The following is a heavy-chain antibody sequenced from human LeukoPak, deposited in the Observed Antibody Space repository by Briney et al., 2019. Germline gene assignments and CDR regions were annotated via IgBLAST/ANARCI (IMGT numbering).Heavy chain of an antibody. CDR3: VRQGGSPDWFDP. Sequence: SETLSLTCTVSGGSISSSSYYWGWVRQPPGKGLEWIGNMYYSGSTYYNPSLKSRVTISVDTSKNQFSLKLTSVTAADTAVYYCVRQGGSPDWFDPWGQGTQVTVSS. J-gene: IGHJ5*02. CDR2: MYYSGST. V-gene: IGHV4-39*01. D-gene: IGHD2-15*01. CDR1: GGSISSSSYY.